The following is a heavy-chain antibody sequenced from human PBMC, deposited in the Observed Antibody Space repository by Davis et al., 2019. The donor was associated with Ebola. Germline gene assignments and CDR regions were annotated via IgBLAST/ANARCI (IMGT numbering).Heavy chain of an antibody. CDR3: ASGNGYSYGYFYYGMDV. CDR2: IYYSGST. D-gene: IGHD5-18*01. J-gene: IGHJ6*04. V-gene: IGHV4-59*01. Sequence: MPSETLSLTCTVSGGSISSYYWSWIRQPPGKGLECIGYIYYSGSTYYNPSLKSRVTISVDTSKNQFSLKLSSVTAADTAVYYCASGNGYSYGYFYYGMDVWGKGTTVTVSS. CDR1: GGSISSYY.